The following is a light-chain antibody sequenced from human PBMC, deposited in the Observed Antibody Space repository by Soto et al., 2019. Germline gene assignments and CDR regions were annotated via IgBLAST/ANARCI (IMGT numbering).Light chain of an antibody. CDR3: DYYGSSMT. J-gene: IGKJ4*01. CDR1: QSVSSTY. V-gene: IGKV3-20*01. Sequence: EILLTQSPSTLSLSPGERATISCRASQSVSSTYVAWYQKKPGQAPRLLNQGTTNRASGIPDRFSGSGAGTDFTLTCSILQADDAAYYYCDYYGSSMTFGGGTKVDIK. CDR2: GTT.